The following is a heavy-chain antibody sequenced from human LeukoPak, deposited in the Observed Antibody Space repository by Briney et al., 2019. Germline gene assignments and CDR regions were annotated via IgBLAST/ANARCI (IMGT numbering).Heavy chain of an antibody. CDR3: AREPLSKGYYDSSGYPTNGTDY. J-gene: IGHJ4*02. Sequence: SETLSLTCAVYGGSLSGYYWSWIRQPPGKGLEWIGEINHSGSTNYNPSLKSRVTISVDTSKNQFSLKLSSVTAADTAVYYCAREPLSKGYYDSSGYPTNGTDYWGQGTLVTVSS. V-gene: IGHV4-34*01. CDR2: INHSGST. CDR1: GGSLSGYY. D-gene: IGHD3-22*01.